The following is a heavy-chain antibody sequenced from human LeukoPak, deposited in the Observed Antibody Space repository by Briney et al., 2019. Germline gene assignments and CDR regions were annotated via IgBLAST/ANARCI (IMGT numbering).Heavy chain of an antibody. D-gene: IGHD3-3*01. V-gene: IGHV1-2*02. CDR3: ARGDRFLEWLPNDY. CDR2: INPNSGGT. J-gene: IGHJ4*02. CDR1: GYTFTGYY. Sequence: ASVKVSCKASGYTFTGYYMHWVRQAPGQGLEWMGWINPNSGGTNYAQKFQGRVTMTRDTSTSTAYMELSRLRSDDTAVYYCARGDRFLEWLPNDYWGQGTLVTVSS.